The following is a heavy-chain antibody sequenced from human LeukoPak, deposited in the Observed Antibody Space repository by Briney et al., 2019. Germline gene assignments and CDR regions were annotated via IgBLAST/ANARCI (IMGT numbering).Heavy chain of an antibody. J-gene: IGHJ4*02. CDR2: FDPEDGET. Sequence: GASVKVSCKTSGYTFTGYYMHWVRQQAPGKGLEWMGRFDPEDGETTYAENFQGRITMTADTSTDTAYMELNSLTSEDTAVYYCASLPGFWGQGTLVTVSS. CDR1: GYTFTGYY. V-gene: IGHV1-69-2*01. D-gene: IGHD6-25*01. CDR3: ASLPGF.